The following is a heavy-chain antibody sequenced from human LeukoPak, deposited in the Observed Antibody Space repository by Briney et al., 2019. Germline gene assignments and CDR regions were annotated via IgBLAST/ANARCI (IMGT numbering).Heavy chain of an antibody. CDR2: IYHSGST. D-gene: IGHD3-10*01. CDR3: VRIRMVRGVIPNWFDP. Sequence: SETLSLTCAVSGYSISSGYYWGWIRQPPGKELEWIGSIYHSGSTYYNPSLKSRVTISVDTSKNQFSLKLSSVTAADTAVYYCVRIRMVRGVIPNWFDPWGPGTLVTVSS. V-gene: IGHV4-38-2*01. CDR1: GYSISSGYY. J-gene: IGHJ5*02.